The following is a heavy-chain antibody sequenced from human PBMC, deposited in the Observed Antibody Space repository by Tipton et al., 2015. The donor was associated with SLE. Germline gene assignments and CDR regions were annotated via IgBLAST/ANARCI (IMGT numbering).Heavy chain of an antibody. CDR3: ARSANLDY. CDR1: GFTVSSNY. CDR2: IYSGGST. J-gene: IGHJ4*02. V-gene: IGHV3-66*01. Sequence: SLRLSCAASGFTVSSNYMSWVRQAPGKGLEWVSVIYSGGSTYYADSVKGRFPISRDNSKNTLYLQMNSLRAEDTAVYYCARSANLDYWGQGTLVTVSS.